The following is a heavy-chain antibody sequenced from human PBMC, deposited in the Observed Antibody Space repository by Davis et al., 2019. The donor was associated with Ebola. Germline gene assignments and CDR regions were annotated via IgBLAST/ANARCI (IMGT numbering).Heavy chain of an antibody. J-gene: IGHJ4*02. Sequence: SETLSLTCTVSGGSISSYYWSWIRQPPGKGLEWIGYIYYSGSTNYNPSLKSRVTMSVDTSKNQFSLKLSSVTAADTAVYYCARERGVVAGPLDYWGQGTLVTVSS. CDR2: IYYSGST. CDR3: ARERGVVAGPLDY. V-gene: IGHV4-59*12. CDR1: GGSISSYY. D-gene: IGHD2-15*01.